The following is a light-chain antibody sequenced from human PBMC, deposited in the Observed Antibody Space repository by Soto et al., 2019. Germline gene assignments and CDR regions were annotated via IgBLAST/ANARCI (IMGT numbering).Light chain of an antibody. CDR2: EVT. Sequence: QSAKTQAACGSGTTGQSSTISFTGTSSDVGRYNYVSWYQQYPGRAPKLIIYEVTNRPSGVSDRFSGSKSGNVASLTISGLQAADEADYYCGSYTSTYVRIFGTGTKVTVL. CDR3: GSYTSTYVRI. CDR1: SSDVGRYNY. V-gene: IGLV2-14*01. J-gene: IGLJ1*01.